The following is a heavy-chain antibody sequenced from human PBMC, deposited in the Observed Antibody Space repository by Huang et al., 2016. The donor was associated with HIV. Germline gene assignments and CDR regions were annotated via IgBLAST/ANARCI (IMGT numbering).Heavy chain of an antibody. CDR2: LDADEGDI. D-gene: IGHD1-26*01. CDR1: GYSLSELS. CDR3: ATGVGRDLAEYLQH. Sequence: QVQLVQSGAEVKKPGAAVKVSCKVSGYSLSELSIDWVRQPPGKGLEWLGGLDADEGDIIDAQRFQGRVNMTEATSTKAAYMELSSLTSEDTAVYYWATGVGRDLAEYLQHWGQGTLVTVSS. V-gene: IGHV1-24*01. J-gene: IGHJ1*01.